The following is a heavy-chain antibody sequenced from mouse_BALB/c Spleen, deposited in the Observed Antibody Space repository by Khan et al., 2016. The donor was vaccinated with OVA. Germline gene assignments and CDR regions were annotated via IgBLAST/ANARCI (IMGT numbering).Heavy chain of an antibody. D-gene: IGHD2-3*01. CDR3: SRCDDGYYNTVDY. CDR2: IWAGGDT. V-gene: IGHV2-9*02. J-gene: IGHJ4*01. CDR1: GFSLTTYG. Sequence: QVQLKEPGPGLVAPSQSLSITCTVSGFSLTTYGVHWVRQPPGKGLEWLGVIWAGGDTNYNSALMSRLRISKDNSKSPVFLNMNSLQTDDTTMYYCSRCDDGYYNTVDYWGQGTSVTVSS.